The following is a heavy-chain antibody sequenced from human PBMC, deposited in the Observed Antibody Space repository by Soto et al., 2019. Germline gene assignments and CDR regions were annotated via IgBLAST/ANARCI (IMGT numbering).Heavy chain of an antibody. CDR2: IYHSGST. V-gene: IGHV4-38-2*01. Sequence: TSETLSLTCAVSGYSISSGYYWCWIRQPPGKGLEWIGSIYHSGSTYYNPSLKSRGTISVDTSKNQFSLKLSSVTAADTAVYYCASSFMRDLHFDYWGQGTLVTVSS. CDR3: ASSFMRDLHFDY. CDR1: GYSISSGYY. J-gene: IGHJ4*02. D-gene: IGHD2-21*02.